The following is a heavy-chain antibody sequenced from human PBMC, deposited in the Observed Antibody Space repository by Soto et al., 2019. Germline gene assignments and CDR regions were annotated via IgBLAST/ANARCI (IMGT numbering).Heavy chain of an antibody. D-gene: IGHD6-13*01. CDR1: GGSISSSSYS. CDR3: ARLGVYGRPLDY. V-gene: IGHV4-39*01. Sequence: SETLSLTCTVSGGSISSSSYSWGWIRQPPGKGLDWIGSIYYSGSTYYNPSLKSRVTISVDTSKNQFSLKPSSGTAADTAVYYCARLGVYGRPLDYWGQGTLVTVSS. J-gene: IGHJ4*02. CDR2: IYYSGST.